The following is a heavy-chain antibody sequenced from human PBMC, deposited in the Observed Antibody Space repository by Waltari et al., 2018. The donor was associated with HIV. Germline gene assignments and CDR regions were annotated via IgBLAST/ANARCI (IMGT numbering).Heavy chain of an antibody. CDR1: GLTFSSYW. V-gene: IGHV3-74*01. CDR3: ARSEMGATDY. CDR2: INSDGTST. Sequence: EVQLVESGGGLVQPGGSLRLSCAASGLTFSSYWMHWVRQGPGKGLVWVSRINSDGTSTTYADSVRGRFTISRDNAKNTLYLQMNSLRAEDTAVYYCARSEMGATDYWGQGTLVTVSS. D-gene: IGHD1-26*01. J-gene: IGHJ4*02.